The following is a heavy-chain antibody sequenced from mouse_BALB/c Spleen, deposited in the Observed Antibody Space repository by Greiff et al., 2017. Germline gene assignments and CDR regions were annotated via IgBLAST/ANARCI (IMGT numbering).Heavy chain of an antibody. V-gene: IGHV14-3*02. CDR3: ARSGNYAMDY. D-gene: IGHD3-1*01. Sequence: EVQLQQSGAELVRSGASVKLSCTASGFNIKDYYMHWVKQRPEQGLEWIGRIDPANGNTKYDPKFQGKATITADTSSNTAYLQLSSLTSEDTAVYYCARSGNYAMDYWGQGTSVTVSS. J-gene: IGHJ4*01. CDR1: GFNIKDYY. CDR2: IDPANGNT.